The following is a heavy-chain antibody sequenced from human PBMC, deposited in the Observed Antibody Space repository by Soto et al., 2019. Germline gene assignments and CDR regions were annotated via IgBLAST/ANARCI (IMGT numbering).Heavy chain of an antibody. D-gene: IGHD3-9*01. CDR2: IHYTGNT. V-gene: IGHV4-59*01. Sequence: PSETLSLTCTVSSGSISSYYWSWIRQPPGKGLEWIGYIHYTGNTNSNPSLKGRVTLSIDPSWNQFSLKLRSVTAADTAVYYCAAGDYPTGFSYREIKWFDPWGQGTLVTVSS. J-gene: IGHJ5*02. CDR1: SGSISSYY. CDR3: AAGDYPTGFSYREIKWFDP.